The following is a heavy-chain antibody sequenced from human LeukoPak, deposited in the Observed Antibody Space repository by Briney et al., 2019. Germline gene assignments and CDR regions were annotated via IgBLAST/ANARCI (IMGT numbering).Heavy chain of an antibody. J-gene: IGHJ4*02. CDR1: GYTLTELS. CDR3: ATYYYDSSGYSFDY. CDR2: FDPEDGET. Sequence: ASVKVSCKVSGYTLTELSMHWVRQAPGKGLEWMGGFDPEDGETIYAQKFQGRVTMTEDTSTDTAYMELSSLRSEDTAVCYCATYYYDSSGYSFDYWGQGTLVTVSS. D-gene: IGHD3-22*01. V-gene: IGHV1-24*01.